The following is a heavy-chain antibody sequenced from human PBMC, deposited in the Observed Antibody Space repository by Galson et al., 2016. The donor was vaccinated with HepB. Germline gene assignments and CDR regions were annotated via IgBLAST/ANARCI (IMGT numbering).Heavy chain of an antibody. CDR3: ARGGATPMVLTY. Sequence: SETLSLTCAVYGGSFSGHYWSWVRQPPGKGLEWIGEINHSGRTNYNPSLKSRVAISVDTSKNQFSLILTSVTAADTAVYYCARGGATPMVLTYWGQGTLVTASS. J-gene: IGHJ4*02. D-gene: IGHD5-18*01. CDR1: GGSFSGHY. V-gene: IGHV4-34*01. CDR2: INHSGRT.